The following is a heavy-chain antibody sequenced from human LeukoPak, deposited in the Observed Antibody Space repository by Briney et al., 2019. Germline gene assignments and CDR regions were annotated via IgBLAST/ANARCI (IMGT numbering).Heavy chain of an antibody. V-gene: IGHV3-23*01. J-gene: IGHJ4*02. D-gene: IGHD3-16*02. CDR1: GFTFSSYA. Sequence: GGSLRLSCAASGFTFSSYAMSWVRQAPGKGLEWVSAISGSGGSTYYADSVKGRFTISRDNSKNTLYLQMNSLRAEDTAVYYCAKDIADRGTMITFGGVIVPDYWGQGTLVTVSS. CDR2: ISGSGGST. CDR3: AKDIADRGTMITFGGVIVPDY.